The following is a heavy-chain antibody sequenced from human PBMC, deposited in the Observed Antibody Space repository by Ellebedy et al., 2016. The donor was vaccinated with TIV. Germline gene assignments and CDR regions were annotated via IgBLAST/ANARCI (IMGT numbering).Heavy chain of an antibody. CDR1: GFTFSSYS. CDR2: ISSSSSYI. J-gene: IGHJ6*02. CDR3: AITPLPGEDYYGMDV. V-gene: IGHV3-21*01. D-gene: IGHD3-16*01. Sequence: GESLKISXAASGFTFSSYSMNWVRQAPGKGLEWVSSISSSSSYIYYADSVKGRFTISRDNAKNSLYLQMNSLRAEDTAVYYCAITPLPGEDYYGMDVWGQGTTVTVSS.